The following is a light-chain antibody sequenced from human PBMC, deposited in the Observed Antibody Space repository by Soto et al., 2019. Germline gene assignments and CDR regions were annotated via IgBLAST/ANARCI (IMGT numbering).Light chain of an antibody. CDR3: QKYNNAPYT. Sequence: DIQMTQSPSSLSASVGDRVTITCRASQAISNYLTWYQQKPGKAPRLLIYAASTLHSGVPPRFAGSGSGTDFTLTISSLQPEDVATYYCQKYNNAPYTFGQGTKLEIK. J-gene: IGKJ2*01. V-gene: IGKV1-27*01. CDR1: QAISNY. CDR2: AAS.